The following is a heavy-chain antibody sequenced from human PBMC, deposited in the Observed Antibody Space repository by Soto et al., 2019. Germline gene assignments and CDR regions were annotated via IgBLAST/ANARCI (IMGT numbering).Heavy chain of an antibody. CDR2: VYYTGDT. D-gene: IGHD2-21*02. V-gene: IGHV4-4*02. CDR3: AREIVTAGGNNYFDP. Sequence: KTSETLSLTCGVSGGTVASSHWWSWVRQSPGRGLEWIGNVYYTGDTNFNPSLQSRVTFSVDKSNNQFSLRLTSVTAADTAVYFCAREIVTAGGNNYFDPWGPGTLVTVSS. J-gene: IGHJ5*02. CDR1: GGTVASSHW.